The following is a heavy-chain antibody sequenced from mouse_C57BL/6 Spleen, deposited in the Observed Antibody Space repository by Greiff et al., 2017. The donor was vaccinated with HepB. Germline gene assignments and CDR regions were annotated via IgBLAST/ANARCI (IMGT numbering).Heavy chain of an antibody. D-gene: IGHD1-1*01. J-gene: IGHJ2*01. Sequence: VQLQQPGAELVRPGSSVKLSCKASGYTFTSYWMHWVKQRPIQGLEWIGNIDPSDSETHYNQKFKDKATLTVDKSSSTAYMQLSSLTSEDSAVYYCARRSVVDTPYFDYWGQGTTLTVSS. CDR3: ARRSVVDTPYFDY. V-gene: IGHV1-52*01. CDR2: IDPSDSET. CDR1: GYTFTSYW.